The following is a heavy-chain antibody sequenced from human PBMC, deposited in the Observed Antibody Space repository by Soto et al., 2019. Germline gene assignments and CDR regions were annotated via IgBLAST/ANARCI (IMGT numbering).Heavy chain of an antibody. CDR2: IYYSGST. CDR1: GGSISSGGYY. CDR3: ERNSESYDSTTFDP. J-gene: IGHJ5*02. V-gene: IGHV4-31*03. Sequence: SETLSLTCTVSGGSISSGGYYWSWIRQHPGKGLEWIGYIYYSGSTYYNPSLKSRVTISVDTSKNQFSLKLSSVTAADTAVYYCERNSESYDSTTFDPWGQGTLVTV. D-gene: IGHD3-22*01.